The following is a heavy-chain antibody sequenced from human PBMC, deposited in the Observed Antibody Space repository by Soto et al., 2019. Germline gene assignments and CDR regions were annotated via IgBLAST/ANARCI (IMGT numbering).Heavy chain of an antibody. CDR2: IYHSGST. D-gene: IGHD3-10*01. CDR1: GGSISSGGYS. CDR3: ARDPGSNDYFDY. V-gene: IGHV4-30-2*01. Sequence: SETLSLTCAVSGGSISSGGYSWSWIRQPPGKGLEWIGYIYHSGSTYYNPSLKSRVTISVDRSKNQFSLKLSSVTAADTAVYYCARDPGSNDYFDYWGQGTLVTVSS. J-gene: IGHJ4*02.